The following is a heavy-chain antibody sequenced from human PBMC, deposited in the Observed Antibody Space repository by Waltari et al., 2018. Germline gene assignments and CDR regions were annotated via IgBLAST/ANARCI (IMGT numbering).Heavy chain of an antibody. CDR3: ATYIGASLGTAAFDV. CDR2: MSYSGAT. D-gene: IGHD5-12*01. V-gene: IGHV4-39*01. CDR1: GGSVTNNRHY. Sequence: QLQLQESGPGLVKPSETLSLTCSVSGGSVTNNRHYWAWIRQPPGQGLEWIATMSYSGATYSSPSLKSRVTISRDTSTNQLSLKLGSVTATDTALYYCATYIGASLGTAAFDVWGQGTMVTVSS. J-gene: IGHJ3*01.